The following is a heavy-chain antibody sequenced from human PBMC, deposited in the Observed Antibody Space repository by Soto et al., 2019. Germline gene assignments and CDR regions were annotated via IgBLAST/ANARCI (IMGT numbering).Heavy chain of an antibody. CDR1: GGSISSSNW. D-gene: IGHD3-10*01. CDR2: IYHSGST. CDR3: ARVGAGSIGSGNIDP. J-gene: IGHJ5*02. V-gene: IGHV4-4*02. Sequence: QVQLQESGPGLVKPSGTLSLTCAVSGGSISSSNWWSWVRQPPGKGLEWIGEIYHSGSTNYNPSLRSRVTRSVDKSKNQFSLKLSSVTAADTAVYYCARVGAGSIGSGNIDPWGQGTLVTVSS.